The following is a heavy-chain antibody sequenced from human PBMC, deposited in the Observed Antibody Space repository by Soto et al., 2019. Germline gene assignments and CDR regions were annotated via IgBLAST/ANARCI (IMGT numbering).Heavy chain of an antibody. CDR3: AKDTNYYDTSGQLDY. CDR2: ISYDGSNK. J-gene: IGHJ4*02. D-gene: IGHD3-22*01. Sequence: WFRQAPGKGLEWVAVISYDGSNKYYADSVKGRFTISRDNSKNTLYLQMNSLRAEDTAVYYCAKDTNYYDTSGQLDYWGQGTLVTVSS. V-gene: IGHV3-30*18.